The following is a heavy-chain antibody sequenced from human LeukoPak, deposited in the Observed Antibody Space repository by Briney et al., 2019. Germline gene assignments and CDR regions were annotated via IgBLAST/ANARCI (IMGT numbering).Heavy chain of an antibody. V-gene: IGHV4-39*01. CDR3: ARHSITIFGVVPFDY. Sequence: SETLSLTCTVSGGSISSSSYYRGWIRQPPGKGLEWIGSIYYSGSTCYNPSLKSRVTISVDTSKNQFSLKLSSVTAADTAVYYCARHSITIFGVVPFDYWGQGTLVTVSS. CDR1: GGSISSSSYY. D-gene: IGHD3-3*01. J-gene: IGHJ4*02. CDR2: IYYSGST.